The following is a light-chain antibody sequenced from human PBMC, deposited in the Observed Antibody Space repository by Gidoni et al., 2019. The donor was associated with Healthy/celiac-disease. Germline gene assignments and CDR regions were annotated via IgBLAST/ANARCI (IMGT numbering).Light chain of an antibody. J-gene: IGKJ1*01. CDR1: QSVLYSSNNKNY. Sequence: DIVLTQSPASLALSLGARATINCKSSQSVLYSSNNKNYLAWYQQKPGQPPKLLIYWASTRESGVPDRFSGSGSGTDFTLTISSLQAEDVAVYYCQQYYSTLTWTFGQGTKVEIK. V-gene: IGKV4-1*01. CDR2: WAS. CDR3: QQYYSTLTWT.